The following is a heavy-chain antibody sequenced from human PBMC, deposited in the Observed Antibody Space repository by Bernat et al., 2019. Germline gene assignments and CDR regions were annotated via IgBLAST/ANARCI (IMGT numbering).Heavy chain of an antibody. Sequence: EVRLEETGGGLMQPGGSLRLSCAASGFTVSSNYLNWVRQAPGKGLEWVSVFYSGGTTYYADSVKGRFTISRDNSKNTLYLQMNSLRPEDTAVYYCARGKYYFDYWGQGTLVTVSS. V-gene: IGHV3-53*05. CDR2: FYSGGTT. CDR1: GFTVSSNY. CDR3: ARGKYYFDY. J-gene: IGHJ4*02.